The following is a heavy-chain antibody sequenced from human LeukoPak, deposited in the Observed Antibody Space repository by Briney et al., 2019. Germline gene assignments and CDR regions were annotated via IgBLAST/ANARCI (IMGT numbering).Heavy chain of an antibody. V-gene: IGHV4-39*01. D-gene: IGHD6-19*01. Sequence: SETLSLTCTVSGGSISSSNHYWGWIRQPPGKGLEWIGGMFYSGSTYYNPSLESRVTISADTSKNQFSLKLRSVTVADTAVYFCARRDSSGYFPYFFNCWGQGTLVTVSS. CDR2: MFYSGST. CDR1: GGSISSSNHY. CDR3: ARRDSSGYFPYFFNC. J-gene: IGHJ4*02.